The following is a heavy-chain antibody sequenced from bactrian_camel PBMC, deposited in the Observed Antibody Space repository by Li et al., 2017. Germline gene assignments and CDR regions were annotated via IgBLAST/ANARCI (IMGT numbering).Heavy chain of an antibody. J-gene: IGHJ4*01. CDR1: GFTFDDVG. CDR2: VTGDGVT. Sequence: HVQLVESGGGSVQAGGSLKLSCTASGFTFDDVGMGWYRQAEGNECDLVATVTGDGVTYYEDSVKGRFTVSLNNDKNTGYLQMNSLKPDDTAKYYCVSGAESLCYDGHCYGCPNPPDPRTGTQSPSP. D-gene: IGHD3*01. V-gene: IGHV3S53*01.